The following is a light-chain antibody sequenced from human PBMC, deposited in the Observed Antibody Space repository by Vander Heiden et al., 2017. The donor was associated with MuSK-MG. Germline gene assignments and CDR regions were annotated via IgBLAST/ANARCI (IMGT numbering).Light chain of an antibody. V-gene: IGKV1-5*03. J-gene: IGKJ1*01. CDR3: QHYVSYLWT. CDR1: QSIGDW. Sequence: DIQMTQSPSTLSASVGDRVTITCRATQSIGDWVAWYQQKPGRAPKLLIYKTSSLESGVPSRFSGSGFGTEFTLTITSLQPDDFATYHCQHYVSYLWTFGQGTKVEIK. CDR2: KTS.